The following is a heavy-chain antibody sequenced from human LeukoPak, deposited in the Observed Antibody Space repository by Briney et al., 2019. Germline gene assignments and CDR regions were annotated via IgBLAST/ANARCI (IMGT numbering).Heavy chain of an antibody. CDR1: GFTFSSYA. D-gene: IGHD6-13*01. CDR3: AKALGYSSSWYPDY. J-gene: IGHJ4*02. Sequence: GGSLRLSCAASGFTFSSYAMSWVRQAPGKGLEWVSAISGSGGSTYYADSVKGRFTISRDNSKNTLYLQMNSLRAEDTAVYYCAKALGYSSSWYPDYWGQGTLVTVSS. V-gene: IGHV3-23*01. CDR2: ISGSGGST.